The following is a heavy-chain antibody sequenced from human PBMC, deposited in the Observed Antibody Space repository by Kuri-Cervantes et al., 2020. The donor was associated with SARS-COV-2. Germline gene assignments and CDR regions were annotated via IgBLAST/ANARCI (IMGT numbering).Heavy chain of an antibody. J-gene: IGHJ4*02. Sequence: GGSLRLSCGDSGFTFSRCWMNWVRQAPGKGLEWVANIMQDGSDKYFVDSVKGRFTISRGNAKNSLFLQMNGLRAEDTAVYYCAKAGDIFGVAYFDYWGQGTLVTVSS. D-gene: IGHD3-3*02. CDR2: IMQDGSDK. V-gene: IGHV3-7*01. CDR1: GFTFSRCW. CDR3: AKAGDIFGVAYFDY.